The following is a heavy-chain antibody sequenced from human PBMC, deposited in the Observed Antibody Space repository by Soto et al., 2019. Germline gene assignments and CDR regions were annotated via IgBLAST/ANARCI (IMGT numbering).Heavy chain of an antibody. CDR2: INHSGST. Sequence: QVQLQQWGAGLLKPSETLSLTCAVYGGSFSGYYWSWIRQPPGKGLEWIGEINHSGSTNYNPSLKSRVTISVDTSKNQFSLKLSSVTAADTAVYYCARGTRLRARFGYWGQGTLVTVSS. CDR3: ARGTRLRARFGY. J-gene: IGHJ4*02. D-gene: IGHD4-17*01. CDR1: GGSFSGYY. V-gene: IGHV4-34*01.